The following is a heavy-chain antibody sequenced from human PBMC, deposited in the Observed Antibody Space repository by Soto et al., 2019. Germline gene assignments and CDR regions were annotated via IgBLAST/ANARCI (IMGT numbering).Heavy chain of an antibody. CDR1: GYTFTSYA. V-gene: IGHV1-3*01. CDR2: INAGNGNT. D-gene: IGHD4-17*01. Sequence: ASVKVSCKASGYTFTSYAMHWVRQAPGQRLEWMGWINAGNGNTKYSQKFQGRVTITRDTSASTAYMELSSLRSEDTAVYYCAAFATYGDYFDYWGQGTLVTVAS. CDR3: AAFATYGDYFDY. J-gene: IGHJ4*02.